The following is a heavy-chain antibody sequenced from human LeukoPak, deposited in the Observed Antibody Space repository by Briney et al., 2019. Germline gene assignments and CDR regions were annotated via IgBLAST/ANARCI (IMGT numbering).Heavy chain of an antibody. CDR3: ARDPLKYYFDY. CDR2: IYSGGST. CDR1: GGTVSSNY. J-gene: IGHJ4*02. V-gene: IGHV3-53*01. Sequence: PARSLSLSCAASGGTVSSNYMSWVRKAPGKGLDWVSVIYSGGSTYYADSVVGRFTIYRDKSKNTLYRQMNSLRAEDTAVYYCARDPLKYYFDYWGQGTLVTVSS.